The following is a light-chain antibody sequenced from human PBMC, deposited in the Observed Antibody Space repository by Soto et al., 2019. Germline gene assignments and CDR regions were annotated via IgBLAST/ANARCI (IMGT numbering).Light chain of an antibody. J-gene: IGKJ5*01. CDR3: QQYNTWRSIS. V-gene: IGKV1-9*01. Sequence: IQLTQSPSSLSASVGDSVTITCRASQGITSYLAWYQQKPGKAPNLLIYGASTLQSGVPSRFSGSGSGTDFTLTISSLQSEDFAVYYCQQYNTWRSISFGQGTRLEI. CDR2: GAS. CDR1: QGITSY.